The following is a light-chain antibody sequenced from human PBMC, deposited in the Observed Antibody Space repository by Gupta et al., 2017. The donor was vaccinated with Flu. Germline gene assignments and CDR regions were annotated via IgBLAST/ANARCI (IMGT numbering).Light chain of an antibody. CDR2: STN. V-gene: IGLV8-61*01. J-gene: IGLJ3*02. CDR1: SGSVSTSYD. CDR3: LLYMSRGPWV. Sequence: TVTVTCGWSSGSVSTSYDSSWYQQTPRHAPRTLICSTNRRSSVAADRFAGSILGNNAVLTIAGAEADDESDYCGLLYMSRGPWVFGGGTKLTVL.